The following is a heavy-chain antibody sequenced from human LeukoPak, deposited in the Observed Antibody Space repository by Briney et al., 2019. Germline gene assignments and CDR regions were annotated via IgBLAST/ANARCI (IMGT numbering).Heavy chain of an antibody. J-gene: IGHJ4*02. CDR3: ARGTYYYDSSGYYPNTFDY. CDR1: GGSISSYY. V-gene: IGHV4-59*01. Sequence: SETLSLTCTVSGGSISSYYWSWIRQPPGKGLEWIGCIYYSGSTNYNPSLKSRVTISVDTSKNQFSLKLSSVTAADTAVHYCARGTYYYDSSGYYPNTFDYWGQGTLVTVSS. D-gene: IGHD3-22*01. CDR2: IYYSGST.